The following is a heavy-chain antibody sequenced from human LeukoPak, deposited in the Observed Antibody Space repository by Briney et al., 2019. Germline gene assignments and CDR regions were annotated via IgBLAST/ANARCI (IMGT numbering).Heavy chain of an antibody. CDR2: IYYSGST. D-gene: IGHD3-10*01. J-gene: IGHJ6*03. Sequence: SETLSLTCTVSGGSISSYYWSWMRQPPGKGLEWIGYIYYSGSTNYNPSLKSRVTISVDTSKNQFSLKLSSVTAADTAVYYCARRMGRGAYGSGSYYQYYYYYYYMDVWGKGTTVTISS. V-gene: IGHV4-59*12. CDR3: ARRMGRGAYGSGSYYQYYYYYYYMDV. CDR1: GGSISSYY.